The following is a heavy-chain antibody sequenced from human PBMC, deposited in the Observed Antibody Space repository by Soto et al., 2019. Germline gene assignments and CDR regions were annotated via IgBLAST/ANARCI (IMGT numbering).Heavy chain of an antibody. V-gene: IGHV3-30-3*01. CDR3: AREEGYEMEGGGY. CDR2: ISYDGSNK. J-gene: IGHJ4*02. Sequence: QVQLVESGGGVVQPGRSLRLSCAASGFTFSSYAMHWVRQAPGKGLEWVAVISYDGSNKYYADSVKGRFTISRDNSKNTLYLQMNSLRAEDTAVYYCAREEGYEMEGGGYWGQGTLVTVSS. D-gene: IGHD5-12*01. CDR1: GFTFSSYA.